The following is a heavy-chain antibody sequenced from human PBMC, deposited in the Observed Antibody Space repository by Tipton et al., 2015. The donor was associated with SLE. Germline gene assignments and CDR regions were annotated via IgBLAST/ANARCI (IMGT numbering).Heavy chain of an antibody. Sequence: TLSLTCTVSGYSISSGYYWGWIRQPPGKGLEWIGSIYHSGSTYYNPSLKSRVTISVDTSKNQFSLKLSSVTAADTAVYYCARGLYGSGSYLDYWGQGTLVTVSS. V-gene: IGHV4-38-2*02. CDR1: GYSISSGYY. CDR3: ARGLYGSGSYLDY. CDR2: IYHSGST. J-gene: IGHJ4*02. D-gene: IGHD3-10*01.